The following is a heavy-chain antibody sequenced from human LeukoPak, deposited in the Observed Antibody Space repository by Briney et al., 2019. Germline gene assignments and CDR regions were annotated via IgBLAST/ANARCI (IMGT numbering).Heavy chain of an antibody. Sequence: VASVKVSCKASGYTFTGYYMHWVRQAPGQGLEWMGWINPNSGGTNYAQKFQGRVTMTRDTSISTAYMELSRLRSDDTAVYYCARARRYCSSTSCYLDYWGQGTLVTVSS. CDR1: GYTFTGYY. CDR2: INPNSGGT. D-gene: IGHD2-2*01. V-gene: IGHV1-2*02. J-gene: IGHJ4*02. CDR3: ARARRYCSSTSCYLDY.